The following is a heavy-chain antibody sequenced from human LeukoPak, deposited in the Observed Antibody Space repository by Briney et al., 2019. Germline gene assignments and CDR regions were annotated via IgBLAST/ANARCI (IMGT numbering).Heavy chain of an antibody. Sequence: GRSLRLSCAASGFTFSSYGMHWARQAPGKGLEWVAVISYDGSNKYYADSVKGRFTISRDNSKNTLYLQMNSLRAEDTAVYYCAKDGLRYYYDSSGYYDYYYGMDVWGQGTTVTVSS. CDR3: AKDGLRYYYDSSGYYDYYYGMDV. CDR1: GFTFSSYG. D-gene: IGHD3-22*01. V-gene: IGHV3-30*18. CDR2: ISYDGSNK. J-gene: IGHJ6*02.